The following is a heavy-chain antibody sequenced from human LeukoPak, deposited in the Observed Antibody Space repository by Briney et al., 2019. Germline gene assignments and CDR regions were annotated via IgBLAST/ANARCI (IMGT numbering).Heavy chain of an antibody. Sequence: SETLSLTCTVSGGSISSYYWSWIRQPPGKGLEWIGYIYYSGSTNYNPSLKSRVTISVDTSKNQFSLKLSSVTAADTAVYYCARDSARSPHASDIWGQGTMVTVSS. D-gene: IGHD6-6*01. CDR2: IYYSGST. CDR3: ARDSARSPHASDI. V-gene: IGHV4-59*01. J-gene: IGHJ3*02. CDR1: GGSISSYY.